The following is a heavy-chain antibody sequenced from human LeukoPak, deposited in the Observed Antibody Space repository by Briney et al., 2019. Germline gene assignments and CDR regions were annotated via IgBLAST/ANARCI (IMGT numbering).Heavy chain of an antibody. Sequence: GGSLRLSCAASGFTFSSYAMSWVRQAPGKGLEWVSAISGSGGSTYYADSVKGRFTISRDNAKNSLYLQMNSLRAEDTAVYYCPRGFSSGYSFDYWGQGTLVTVSS. CDR1: GFTFSSYA. CDR3: PRGFSSGYSFDY. D-gene: IGHD3-22*01. V-gene: IGHV3-23*01. J-gene: IGHJ4*02. CDR2: ISGSGGST.